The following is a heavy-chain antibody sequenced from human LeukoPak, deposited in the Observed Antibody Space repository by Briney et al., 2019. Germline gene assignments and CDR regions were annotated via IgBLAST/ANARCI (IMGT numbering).Heavy chain of an antibody. J-gene: IGHJ6*03. V-gene: IGHV1-8*03. CDR3: ARGGGRYYYYYMDV. CDR2: MNPNSGNT. CDR1: GYTFTSYD. Sequence: ASVKVSCKASGYTFTSYDINWVRQATGQGLEWMGWMNPNSGNTGYAQKFQGRVTITRNTSISTAYMELSSLGSEDTAVYYCARGGGRYYYYYMDVWGKGTTVTVSS. D-gene: IGHD3-16*01.